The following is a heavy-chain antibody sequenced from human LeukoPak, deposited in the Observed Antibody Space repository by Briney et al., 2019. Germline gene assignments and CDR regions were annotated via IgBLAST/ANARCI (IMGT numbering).Heavy chain of an antibody. D-gene: IGHD2-8*02. CDR3: ARGESGGYFDY. CDR1: GYTLTNYY. J-gene: IGHJ4*02. CDR2: INPTGSST. Sequence: ASVKVSCKASGYTLTNYYMHWVRQAPGQGLEWMGLINPTGSSTNYAQKFRGRVTMTRDTSTSTVYMELSSLRSEDTAVYYCARGESGGYFDYWGQGTLVTVSS. V-gene: IGHV1-46*01.